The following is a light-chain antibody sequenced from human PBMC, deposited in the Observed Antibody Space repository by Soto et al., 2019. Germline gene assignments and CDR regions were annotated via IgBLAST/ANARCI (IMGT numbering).Light chain of an antibody. CDR2: EVR. Sequence: QSALTQPASVSGSPGQSITISCAGTMRDVGAYNLVSWYQQHPGRAPQLIIYEVRNRPSGVPDRFSGSKSGNTASLTISGLQDEDEADYYCCSYPGSHTWVFGGGTKLTVL. J-gene: IGLJ3*02. CDR1: MRDVGAYNL. V-gene: IGLV2-14*01. CDR3: CSYPGSHTWV.